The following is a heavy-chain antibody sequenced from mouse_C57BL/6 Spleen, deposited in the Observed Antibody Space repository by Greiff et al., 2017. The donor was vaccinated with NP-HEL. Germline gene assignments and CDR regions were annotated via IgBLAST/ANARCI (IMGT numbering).Heavy chain of an antibody. CDR2: IRNKANGYTT. Sequence: VQLKESGGGLVQPGGSLSLSCAASGFTFTDYYMSWVRQPPGKALEWLGFIRNKANGYTTEYSASVKGRFTISRDNSQSILYLQMNALRAEDSATYYCARDYYGTPFAYWGQGTLVTVSA. CDR1: GFTFTDYY. V-gene: IGHV7-3*01. D-gene: IGHD1-1*01. J-gene: IGHJ3*01. CDR3: ARDYYGTPFAY.